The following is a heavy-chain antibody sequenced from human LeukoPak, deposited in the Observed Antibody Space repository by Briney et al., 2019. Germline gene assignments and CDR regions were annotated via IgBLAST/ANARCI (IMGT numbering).Heavy chain of an antibody. CDR2: ISGGGGST. D-gene: IGHD2-15*01. V-gene: IGHV3-23*01. Sequence: GGSLILSCIGTGFTFSSDAMGWVRQAPGKGLEWGSGISGGGGSTYYADSVKGRFTISRDNSKNTLYLQMNSLRVEDTAVYYCAKDRGRTWVQVANWGQGTLVTVSS. CDR3: AKDRGRTWVQVAN. CDR1: GFTFSSDA. J-gene: IGHJ4*02.